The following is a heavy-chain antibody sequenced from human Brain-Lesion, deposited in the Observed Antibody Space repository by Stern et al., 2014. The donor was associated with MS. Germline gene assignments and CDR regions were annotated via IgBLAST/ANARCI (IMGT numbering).Heavy chain of an antibody. J-gene: IGHJ6*02. V-gene: IGHV4-61*02. Sequence: QVQLVQSGPGLVKPSQTLSLSCTVSGGSISSGGYYWSWIRQPAGKGLEWIGRIFNRGSTSYHPPLKSRVTISIDTSKNQFSLRLNSMTAADTAVYYCARGRVVPGFQYYATDVWGQGTTVIVSS. CDR2: IFNRGST. CDR3: ARGRVVPGFQYYATDV. CDR1: GGSISSGGYY. D-gene: IGHD2-2*01.